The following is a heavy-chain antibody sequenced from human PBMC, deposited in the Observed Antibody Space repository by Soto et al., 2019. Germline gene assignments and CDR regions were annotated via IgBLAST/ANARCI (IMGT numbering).Heavy chain of an antibody. CDR1: GRSFSGYY. Sequence: SETLSLTCAVYGRSFSGYYWSWIRQPPGKGLEWIGEINHSGSTNYNPPLKSRVTISVDTSKNRFSLNLSSVTAADTAVYYCARRLDVWGQGTTVTVSS. CDR2: INHSGST. J-gene: IGHJ6*02. CDR3: ARRLDV. V-gene: IGHV4-34*01.